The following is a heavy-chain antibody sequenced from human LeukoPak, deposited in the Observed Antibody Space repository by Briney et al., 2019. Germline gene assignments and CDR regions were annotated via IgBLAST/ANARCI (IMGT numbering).Heavy chain of an antibody. CDR2: ISGSGGST. D-gene: IGHD1-26*01. CDR3: AKLVAATPGWDHDAFDI. V-gene: IGHV3-23*01. Sequence: PGGSLRLSCAAYGFTFSSYAMSWVRQAPGKGLEWVSAISGSGGSTYYADSVKGRFTISRDNSKNTLYLQMNSLRAEDTAVYYCAKLVAATPGWDHDAFDIWGQGTMVTVSS. J-gene: IGHJ3*02. CDR1: GFTFSSYA.